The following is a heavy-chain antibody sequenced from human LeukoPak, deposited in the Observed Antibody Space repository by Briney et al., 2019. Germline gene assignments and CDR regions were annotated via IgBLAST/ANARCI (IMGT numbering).Heavy chain of an antibody. J-gene: IGHJ4*02. D-gene: IGHD3-10*01. CDR2: IHYSGST. CDR1: GGSISSYY. V-gene: IGHV4-59*01. Sequence: SETLSLTCTVSGGSISSYYWSWIRQPPGKGLVWIGYIHYSGSTHYNPSLKSRVSISVDTSKNQFSLKLSSVTAADTAVYYCARLGSEADYWGQGTLVTVFS. CDR3: ARLGSEADY.